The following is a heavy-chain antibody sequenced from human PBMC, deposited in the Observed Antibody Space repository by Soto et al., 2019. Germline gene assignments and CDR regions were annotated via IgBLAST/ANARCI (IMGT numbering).Heavy chain of an antibody. CDR2: ISGSGGNA. V-gene: IGHV3-23*04. Sequence: VQLVQSGGGVVQPGRSLRLSCAASGFTFSSFGMHWVRQAPGKGLEWVSTISGSGGNAYYADSVKGRFSISRDNSKNTLRLQMNSLRADDTAVYYCAKDGASGSYPPYYYFGMDVWGQGTTVTVSS. CDR3: AKDGASGSYPPYYYFGMDV. D-gene: IGHD1-26*01. J-gene: IGHJ6*02. CDR1: GFTFSSFG.